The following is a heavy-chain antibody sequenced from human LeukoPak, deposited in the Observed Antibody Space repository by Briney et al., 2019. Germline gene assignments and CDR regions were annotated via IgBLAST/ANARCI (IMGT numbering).Heavy chain of an antibody. CDR2: ISGSVGST. V-gene: IGHV3-23*01. J-gene: IGHJ3*02. D-gene: IGHD1-1*01. CDR3: AKTRPYTPGAFDI. CDR1: GFTFTIYA. Sequence: GRSLRLSCAASGFTFTIYAMSWVRQAPGNVLEWVSAISGSVGSTYYADSVKDRFTISRDNSKNTLYLQMNSLRAEDTAVYYCAKTRPYTPGAFDIWGQGTMVTVSS.